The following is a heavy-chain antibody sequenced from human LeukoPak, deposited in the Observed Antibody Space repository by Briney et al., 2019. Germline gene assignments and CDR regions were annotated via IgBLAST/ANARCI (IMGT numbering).Heavy chain of an antibody. CDR1: GYILSSYY. V-gene: IGHV1-46*01. Sequence: GASVKVSCKSSGYILSSYYMHWVRQAPGQGLEWMGIINPSGGRTDYAQKFQGRVTMTRDMSTSTVYMELSSLRSEDTAVYYCARDWTERFLEFGVDYYYYMDVWGKGTTVTVSS. CDR2: INPSGGRT. CDR3: ARDWTERFLEFGVDYYYYMDV. J-gene: IGHJ6*03. D-gene: IGHD3-3*01.